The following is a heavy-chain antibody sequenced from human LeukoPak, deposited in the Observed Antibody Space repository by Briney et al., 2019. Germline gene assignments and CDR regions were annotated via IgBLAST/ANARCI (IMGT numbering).Heavy chain of an antibody. CDR3: ARDQPDYYDSSGYYPVLGY. CDR2: IIPIFGTA. J-gene: IGHJ4*02. CDR1: GGTFSSYA. Sequence: VKVSCKASGGTFSSYAISWVRQAPGQGLEWMGGIIPIFGTANYAQKFQGRVTITADESTSTAYMELSSLRSEDTAVYYCARDQPDYYDSSGYYPVLGYWGQGTLVTVSS. V-gene: IGHV1-69*01. D-gene: IGHD3-22*01.